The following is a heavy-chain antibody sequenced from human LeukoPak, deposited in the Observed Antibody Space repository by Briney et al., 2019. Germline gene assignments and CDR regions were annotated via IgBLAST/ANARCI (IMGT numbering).Heavy chain of an antibody. CDR2: MNPNSGNT. CDR1: GYTFTSYD. Sequence: ASVRVSCTASGYTFTSYDINWVRQATGQGLEWMGWMNPNSGNTGYAQKFQGRVTMTRNTSISTAYMELSSLRSEDTAVYYCAAASYYDFWSGYYTRSGPVDYWGQGTLVTVSS. CDR3: AAASYYDFWSGYYTRSGPVDY. D-gene: IGHD3-3*01. J-gene: IGHJ4*02. V-gene: IGHV1-8*01.